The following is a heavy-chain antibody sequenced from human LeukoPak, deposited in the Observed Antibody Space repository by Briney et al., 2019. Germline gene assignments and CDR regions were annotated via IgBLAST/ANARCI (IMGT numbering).Heavy chain of an antibody. CDR3: ARGVHPGYSGNEGG. V-gene: IGHV1-69*06. Sequence: GIIPIFGTANYAQKFQGRVTITADKSTSTAYMELSSLRSEDTAVYYCARGVHPGYSGNEGGWGQGTLVTVSS. J-gene: IGHJ4*02. D-gene: IGHD5-12*01. CDR2: IIPIFGTA.